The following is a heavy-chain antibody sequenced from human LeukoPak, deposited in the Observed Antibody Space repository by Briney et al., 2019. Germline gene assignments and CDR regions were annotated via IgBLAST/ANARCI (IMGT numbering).Heavy chain of an antibody. D-gene: IGHD5-24*01. V-gene: IGHV3-7*01. CDR2: INQDVSQR. CDR1: GFTFRNFW. CDR3: ARDVVEMASYYYYYMDV. Sequence: GGSLRLSCSASGFTFRNFWMTWVRQVPGKGLEWVANINQDVSQRYYVDSLKDRFTISRDNAKNSLYLQMNSLRAEDTAVYYCARDVVEMASYYYYYMDVWGKGTTVTVSS. J-gene: IGHJ6*03.